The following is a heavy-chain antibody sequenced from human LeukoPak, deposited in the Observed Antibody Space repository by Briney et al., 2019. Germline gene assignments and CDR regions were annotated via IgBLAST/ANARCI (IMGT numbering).Heavy chain of an antibody. CDR2: IKQDGSEK. V-gene: IGHV3-7*04. CDR1: GFTFSSYW. D-gene: IGHD6-13*01. Sequence: GGTLRLSCAASGFTFSSYWMSWVRQAPGKGLEWVANIKQDGSEKYYVDSVKGRFTISRDNAKNSLYLQMNSLRAEDTAVYYCARGTIAAAGYYYFDYWGQGTQVTVSS. J-gene: IGHJ4*02. CDR3: ARGTIAAAGYYYFDY.